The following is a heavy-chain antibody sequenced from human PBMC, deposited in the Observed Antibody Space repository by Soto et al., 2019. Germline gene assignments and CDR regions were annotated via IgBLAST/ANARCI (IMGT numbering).Heavy chain of an antibody. CDR2: IIPFLGVT. CDR1: GGTFSPYT. V-gene: IGHV1-69*08. D-gene: IGHD3-10*01. Sequence: QVQLVQSGAEVKKPGSSVKVSCKASGGTFSPYTVNWVRQAPGQGLEWMGRIIPFLGVTNYAQKFQARVTLTADTSTTTAYMELGGLRFEDTAVYYCGREWESTVSTWAFGAFWGRGTLVTVSS. J-gene: IGHJ4*02. CDR3: GREWESTVSTWAFGAF.